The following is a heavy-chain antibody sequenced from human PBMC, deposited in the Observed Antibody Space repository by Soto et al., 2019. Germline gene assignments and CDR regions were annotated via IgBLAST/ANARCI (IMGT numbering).Heavy chain of an antibody. CDR3: VKSGYDDSSGYYHDIDY. J-gene: IGHJ4*02. Sequence: EVQLVETGGGLIQPGGSLRLSCAASGFTVSSNYMSWVRQAPGKGLEWVSVIYSGGSTYYADSVKGRFTISRDNSKTTLYLQMNSLRAEDTAVYYCVKSGYDDSSGYYHDIDYWGQGTLVTVSS. D-gene: IGHD3-22*01. CDR2: IYSGGST. CDR1: GFTVSSNY. V-gene: IGHV3-53*02.